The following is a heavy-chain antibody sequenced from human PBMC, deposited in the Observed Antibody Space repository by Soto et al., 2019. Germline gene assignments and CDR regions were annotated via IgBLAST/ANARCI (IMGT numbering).Heavy chain of an antibody. CDR2: IYYSGCT. V-gene: IGHV4-59*01. Sequence: QVQLQESGPGLVKPSETLSLTCTVSGGSISSYYWSWIRQPPGKGLEWIGYIYYSGCTNYNPSLQSRVTISVDTSKNQFSLKLSSVTAADTAVYYCARDSYDMGMDVWGQGTTVTVSS. CDR3: ARDSYDMGMDV. D-gene: IGHD3-9*01. J-gene: IGHJ6*02. CDR1: GGSISSYY.